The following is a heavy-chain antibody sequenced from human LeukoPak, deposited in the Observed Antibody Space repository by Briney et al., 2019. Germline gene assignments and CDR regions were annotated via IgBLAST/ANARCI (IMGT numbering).Heavy chain of an antibody. Sequence: ASVKVSCKASGGTFSSYAMSWVRQAPGQGLEWMGRIIPIFGTANYAQKFQGRVTITTDESTSTAYMELSSLRSEDTAVYYCASYGEGIYFDYWGQGTLVTVSS. CDR3: ASYGEGIYFDY. D-gene: IGHD4-17*01. V-gene: IGHV1-69*05. CDR2: IIPIFGTA. J-gene: IGHJ4*02. CDR1: GGTFSSYA.